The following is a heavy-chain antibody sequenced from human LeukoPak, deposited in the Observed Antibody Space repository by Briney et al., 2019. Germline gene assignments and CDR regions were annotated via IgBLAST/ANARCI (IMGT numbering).Heavy chain of an antibody. CDR1: GFTFSSYW. CDR3: AKVRGWYCGGDCAIDT. CDR2: IKQDGSEK. D-gene: IGHD2-21*02. V-gene: IGHV3-7*01. J-gene: IGHJ5*02. Sequence: GSLRLSCAASGFTFSSYWMSWVRQAPGKGLEWAANIKQDGSEKYYVDSVKGRFTISRDNAKNSLYLQMNNLRAEDAAMYFCAKVRGWYCGGDCAIDTWGQGTLVTVSS.